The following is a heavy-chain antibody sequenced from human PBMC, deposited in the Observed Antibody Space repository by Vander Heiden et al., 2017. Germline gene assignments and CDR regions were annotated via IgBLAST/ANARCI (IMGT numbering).Heavy chain of an antibody. CDR3: AKDGSSGWYGGGMDV. CDR2: ISWNSGSI. D-gene: IGHD6-19*01. Sequence: EVQLVESGGGLLQPGRSLRLSCAASGFTFDDYAMHWVRQDPGKGLEGVSGISWNSGSIGYAGSVKGRFTISRDNAKNSLYLQMNSLRAEDTALYYCAKDGSSGWYGGGMDVWGQGTTVTVSS. CDR1: GFTFDDYA. J-gene: IGHJ6*02. V-gene: IGHV3-9*01.